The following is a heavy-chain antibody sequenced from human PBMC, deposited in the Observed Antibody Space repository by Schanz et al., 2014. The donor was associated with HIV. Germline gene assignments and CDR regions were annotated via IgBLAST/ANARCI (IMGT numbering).Heavy chain of an antibody. CDR2: ISYDGSSK. D-gene: IGHD1-26*01. V-gene: IGHV3-30*18. CDR3: AKDGSWEAFDAFDI. Sequence: QVQLVESGGGVVQPGRSLRLSCAVSGFTLSSYGMHWVRQAPGKGLEWVAVISYDGSSKYYADSVKGRFTISRDNSKNTLYLQMNSLRAEDTAVYYCAKDGSWEAFDAFDIWGQGTMVTVSS. J-gene: IGHJ3*02. CDR1: GFTLSSYG.